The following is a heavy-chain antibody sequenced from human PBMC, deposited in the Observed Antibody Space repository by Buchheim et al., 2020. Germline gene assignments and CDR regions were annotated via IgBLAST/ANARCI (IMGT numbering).Heavy chain of an antibody. V-gene: IGHV3-74*01. Sequence: EVQLVESGGGLVQPGGSLRLSCAASGFTFSGYWMHWVRQTPGKGLVWVSRIISDGSYTNYADSVKGRFTISRDNAKNTLYLQMNSLRAEDTAVYYCAACAGATGSWFDPWGQGT. J-gene: IGHJ5*02. CDR3: AACAGATGSWFDP. D-gene: IGHD1-26*01. CDR2: IISDGSYT. CDR1: GFTFSGYW.